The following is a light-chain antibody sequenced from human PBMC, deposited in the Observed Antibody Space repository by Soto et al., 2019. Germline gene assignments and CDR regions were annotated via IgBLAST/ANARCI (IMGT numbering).Light chain of an antibody. J-gene: IGKJ4*01. CDR3: QQYNYSPLT. CDR2: GAS. V-gene: IGKV3-20*01. Sequence: EIVLTRSPGTLSLSPGQRATLSCRATQIVSSNYLAWYQQKPGQAPRLPVYGASSRATGIPDRFSGRGSGTAFTLTISRRQPEDFAVYYCQQYNYSPLTFGGGTKVDIK. CDR1: QIVSSNY.